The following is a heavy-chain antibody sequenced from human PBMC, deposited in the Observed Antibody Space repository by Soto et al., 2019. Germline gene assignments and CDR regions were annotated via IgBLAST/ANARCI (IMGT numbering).Heavy chain of an antibody. Sequence: SETLSLTCTVSGGSISTYYWSWIRQPPGKGLEWIGYIYYSGSTSYNPSLKSRVTISVDTSKNQFSLKLRSVTAADTAVYYCASDRSSGWDQGYGMDVWGQGPTVTVSS. CDR3: ASDRSSGWDQGYGMDV. CDR2: IYYSGST. D-gene: IGHD6-19*01. V-gene: IGHV4-59*01. CDR1: GGSISTYY. J-gene: IGHJ6*02.